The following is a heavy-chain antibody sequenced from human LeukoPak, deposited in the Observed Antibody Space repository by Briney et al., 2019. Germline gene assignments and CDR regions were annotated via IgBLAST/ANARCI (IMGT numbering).Heavy chain of an antibody. D-gene: IGHD6-6*01. CDR3: SSWRFPRGAFDI. Sequence: SETLSLTCTVSGGSISSYYWSWIRQPPGKGLEWIGYIYYSGSTNYNSSLKSRVTISVDTSKNQFSLKLSSVTAADTAVYYCSSWRFPRGAFDIWGQGTMVTVSS. CDR1: GGSISSYY. J-gene: IGHJ3*02. CDR2: IYYSGST. V-gene: IGHV4-59*01.